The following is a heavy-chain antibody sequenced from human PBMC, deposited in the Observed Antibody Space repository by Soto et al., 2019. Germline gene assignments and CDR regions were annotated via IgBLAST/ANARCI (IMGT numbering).Heavy chain of an antibody. CDR1: GSSVSGGIYY. Sequence: SETLSLTXTVSGSSVSGGIYYWTWIRQPPGKGLEWIGYIYNSKTTNYNASLRSRVTISVDTSKNQFSLRLTSVTAADTAVYYCARYRDYGDYGYFDSWGQGTLVTVSS. CDR2: IYNSKTT. V-gene: IGHV4-61*01. CDR3: ARYRDYGDYGYFDS. J-gene: IGHJ4*02. D-gene: IGHD4-17*01.